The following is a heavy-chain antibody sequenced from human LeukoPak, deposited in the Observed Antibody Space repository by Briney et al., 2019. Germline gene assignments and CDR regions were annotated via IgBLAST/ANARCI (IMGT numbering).Heavy chain of an antibody. D-gene: IGHD1-26*01. CDR2: INQDGSEK. Sequence: GGSLRLSCAASGFTFNSYWMSWVRQAPGKGLEWVANINQDGSEKYYVDSVKGRFTISRDNAKNSLYLQMNSLRAEDTAVYYCAKDRVGATANWFDPWGQGTLVTVSS. V-gene: IGHV3-7*01. CDR1: GFTFNSYW. CDR3: AKDRVGATANWFDP. J-gene: IGHJ5*02.